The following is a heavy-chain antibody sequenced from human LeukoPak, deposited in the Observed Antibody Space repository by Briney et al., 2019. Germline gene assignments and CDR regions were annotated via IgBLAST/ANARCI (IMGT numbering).Heavy chain of an antibody. V-gene: IGHV1-2*02. Sequence: GASVKVSCKASGYTFTGYYMHWVRQAPGQGLEWMGWINPNSGGTNYAKKFQGRVILTRDTSISTAYMELSRLRSDDTAVYYCARPLLPYCSGGSCYSAWKHWGQASLVTVSS. D-gene: IGHD2-15*01. CDR1: GYTFTGYY. CDR3: ARPLLPYCSGGSCYSAWKH. CDR2: INPNSGGT. J-gene: IGHJ1*01.